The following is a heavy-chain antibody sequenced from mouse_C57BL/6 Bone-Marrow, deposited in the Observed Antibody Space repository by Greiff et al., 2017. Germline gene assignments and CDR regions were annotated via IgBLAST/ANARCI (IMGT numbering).Heavy chain of an antibody. CDR1: GYTFTDYY. Sequence: EVHLVESGPVLVKPGASVKMSCKASGYTFTDYYMNWVKQSHGKSLEWIGVINPYNGGTSYNQKFKGKATLTVDKSSSTAYMELNSLTSEDSAVYYCARSPLLSYAMDYWGQGTSVTLSS. CDR3: ARSPLLSYAMDY. D-gene: IGHD2-1*01. J-gene: IGHJ4*01. V-gene: IGHV1-19*01. CDR2: INPYNGGT.